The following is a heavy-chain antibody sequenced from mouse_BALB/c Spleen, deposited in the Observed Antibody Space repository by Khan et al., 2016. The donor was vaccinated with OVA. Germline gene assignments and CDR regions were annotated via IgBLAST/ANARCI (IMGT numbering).Heavy chain of an antibody. D-gene: IGHD2-4*01. J-gene: IGHJ3*01. CDR2: IWSAGST. CDR3: ARSGYDYGRGALFAY. Sequence: QVQLQQSGPGLVQPSQSLSITCTVSGFSLNNYSVHWVRQSPGKGLEWLGVIWSAGSTDYNAAFISRLTISKDNSRSQVFFKMNSLQPNDTAIYSCARSGYDYGRGALFAYWGQGTLVTVSA. V-gene: IGHV2-2*02. CDR1: GFSLNNYS.